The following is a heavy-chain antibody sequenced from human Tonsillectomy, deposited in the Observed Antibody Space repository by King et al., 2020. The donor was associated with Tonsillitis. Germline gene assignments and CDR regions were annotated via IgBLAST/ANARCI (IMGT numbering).Heavy chain of an antibody. D-gene: IGHD1-1*01. CDR1: GFTFDDYA. CDR3: AKGGDGSTTVMDYYYYGMDV. V-gene: IGHV3-9*01. Sequence: VQLVESGGGLVQPGRSLRLSCAASGFTFDDYAMHWVRQAPGKGLAWVSGISWNSGWIGYADSVKGRFTISRDNAKNSLYLQINSLRAEDTALYYCAKGGDGSTTVMDYYYYGMDVWGQGTTVTVSS. J-gene: IGHJ6*02. CDR2: ISWNSGWI.